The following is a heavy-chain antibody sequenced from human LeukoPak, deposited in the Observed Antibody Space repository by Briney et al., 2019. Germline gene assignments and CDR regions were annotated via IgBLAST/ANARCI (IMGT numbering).Heavy chain of an antibody. CDR1: GGSISSYY. D-gene: IGHD6-19*01. V-gene: IGHV4-34*01. CDR2: INHSGST. J-gene: IGHJ4*02. CDR3: ARGSGYSSGWYARNPIKLDY. Sequence: SETLSLTCTVSGGSISSYYWSWIRQPPGKGLEWIGEINHSGSTNYNPSLKSRVTISVDTSKNQFSLKLSSVTAADTAVYYCARGSGYSSGWYARNPIKLDYWGQGTLVTVSS.